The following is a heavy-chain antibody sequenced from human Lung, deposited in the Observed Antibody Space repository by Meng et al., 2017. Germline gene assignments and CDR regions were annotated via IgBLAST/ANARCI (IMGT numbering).Heavy chain of an antibody. Sequence: QVQLQQVGAGPLKASETLSLTCVVSGGSLSDYYWSWIRQPPGKGLEWIGEINHSGSTNYNPSLESRATISVDTSQNNLSLKLSSVTAADSAVYYCARGPTTMAHDFDYWGQGTLVTVSS. V-gene: IGHV4-34*01. CDR2: INHSGST. CDR1: GGSLSDYY. J-gene: IGHJ4*02. CDR3: ARGPTTMAHDFDY. D-gene: IGHD4-11*01.